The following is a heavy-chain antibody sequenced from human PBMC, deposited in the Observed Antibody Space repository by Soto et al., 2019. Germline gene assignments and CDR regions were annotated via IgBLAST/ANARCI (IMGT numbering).Heavy chain of an antibody. D-gene: IGHD3-9*01. V-gene: IGHV4-39*01. J-gene: IGHJ4*02. CDR2: IYYRGNA. CDR3: ARLEGLATISYYFDF. Sequence: QLQLQESGPGLVKPSETLSLTSSVSDDSINSDKYYWGWIRQPPAKGLEWIGSIYYRGNAYYNPSRQTRVTISLDKSKSQFSLKLNSVTAADSAVYFCARLEGLATISYYFDFWGPGALVTVSS. CDR1: DDSINSDKYY.